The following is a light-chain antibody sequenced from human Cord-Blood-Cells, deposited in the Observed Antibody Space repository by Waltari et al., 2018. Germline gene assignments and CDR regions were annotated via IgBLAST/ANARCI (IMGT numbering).Light chain of an antibody. CDR3: QQYNSYSYT. J-gene: IGKJ2*01. CDR2: KAS. Sequence: DIKMTQSPSTLSPCVGDRVTITCRASQSISSWLAWYKQKPGKASKLLIYKASSLESGVTSRFSGSGSGTEFTLTISSLQPDDFATYYCQQYNSYSYTFGQGTKLEIK. V-gene: IGKV1-5*03. CDR1: QSISSW.